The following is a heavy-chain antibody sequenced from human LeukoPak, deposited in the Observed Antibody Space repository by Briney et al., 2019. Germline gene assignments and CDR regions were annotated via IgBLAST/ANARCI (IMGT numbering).Heavy chain of an antibody. CDR2: MNPNSGNT. Sequence: WASVKVSCKASVYTFTSYDINWVRQATGQGLEWMGWMNPNSGNTGYAQKFQGRVTMTRNTSISTAYMELSSLRSEDTAVYYCAREIDDSGAAGIGYYYYGMDVWGQGTTVTVSS. D-gene: IGHD6-13*01. CDR1: VYTFTSYD. J-gene: IGHJ6*02. CDR3: AREIDDSGAAGIGYYYYGMDV. V-gene: IGHV1-8*01.